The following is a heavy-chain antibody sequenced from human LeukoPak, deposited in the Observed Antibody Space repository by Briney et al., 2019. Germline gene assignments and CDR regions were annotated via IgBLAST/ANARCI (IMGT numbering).Heavy chain of an antibody. CDR1: GFTFSSYW. CDR3: ARARGIAEWFDP. D-gene: IGHD6-13*01. J-gene: IGHJ5*02. V-gene: IGHV3-7*01. Sequence: GGSLRLSCAASGFTFSSYWMSWVRQAPGKGLEWVANIKQDGGETYYVDSVKGRFTISRDNSKNSLYLQMNSLRAEDTAVYYCARARGIAEWFDPWGQGTLVTVSS. CDR2: IKQDGGET.